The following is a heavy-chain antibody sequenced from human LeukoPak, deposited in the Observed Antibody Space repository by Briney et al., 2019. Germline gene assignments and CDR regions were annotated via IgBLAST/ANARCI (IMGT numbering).Heavy chain of an antibody. V-gene: IGHV4-34*01. CDR2: INHSGST. CDR1: GGSISSYY. Sequence: SETLSLTCTVSGGSISSYYWSWIRQPPGKGLEWIGEINHSGSTNYNPSLKSRVTISVDASKNQFSLKLSSVTAADTAVYYCARGGGPQNYDFWSGNFDYWGQGTLVTVSS. J-gene: IGHJ4*02. D-gene: IGHD3-3*01. CDR3: ARGGGPQNYDFWSGNFDY.